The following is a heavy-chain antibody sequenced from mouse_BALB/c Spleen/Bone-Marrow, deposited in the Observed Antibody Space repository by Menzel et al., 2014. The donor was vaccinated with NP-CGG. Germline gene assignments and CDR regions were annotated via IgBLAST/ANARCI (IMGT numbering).Heavy chain of an antibody. D-gene: IGHD2-1*01. CDR1: GYTFTEYT. CDR3: ARSRGNYWYFDV. CDR2: INPNNGGT. Sequence: EVQLQQSGPELVKPGASVKISCKPSGYTFTEYTMHWVKQSHGKSLEWIGGINPNNGGTVYNQKFEDKATLTVDKSSSTAYMEFRSLTSEDSAIYYCARSRGNYWYFDVWGAGTTVTVSS. J-gene: IGHJ1*01. V-gene: IGHV1-18*01.